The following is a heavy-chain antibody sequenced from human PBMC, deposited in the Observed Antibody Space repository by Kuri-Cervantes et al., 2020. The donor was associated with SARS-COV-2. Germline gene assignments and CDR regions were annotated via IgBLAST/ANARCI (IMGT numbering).Heavy chain of an antibody. V-gene: IGHV3-30*04. CDR3: AKTLKSASSWFGHFDY. J-gene: IGHJ4*02. Sequence: GESLKISCAASGFTFSSYAMHWVRQAPGKGLEWVAATSYNGKENYYGDSVKGRFTISRDNSKNTLYLEMDSLRTDDTAVYFCAKTLKSASSWFGHFDYWGQGSLVTVSS. D-gene: IGHD6-13*01. CDR2: TSYNGKEN. CDR1: GFTFSSYA.